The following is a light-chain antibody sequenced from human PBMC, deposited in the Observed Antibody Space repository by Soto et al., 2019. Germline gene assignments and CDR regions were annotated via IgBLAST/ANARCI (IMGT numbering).Light chain of an antibody. J-gene: IGKJ2*01. V-gene: IGKV3-20*01. CDR1: QSVSSSY. CDR2: GAS. CDR3: QQYGSSQYT. Sequence: EIVLTQSPGTLSLSPGERATLSCRAGQSVSSSYLAWYQQKPGQAPRLLIYGASSRATGIPDRFSGSGSGTDFTLTISRLEPADFAVYYCQQYGSSQYTFGQGTKLEIK.